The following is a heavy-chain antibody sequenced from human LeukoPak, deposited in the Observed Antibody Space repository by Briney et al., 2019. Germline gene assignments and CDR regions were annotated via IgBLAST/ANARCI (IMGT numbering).Heavy chain of an antibody. Sequence: ASVKVSCKASGYTFSNYCVHWVRQAPGQGLEWMGILNPTYYIPIYAQTFEGRVTMTRDMSTSTVYLELSTLTSDDTAVYFCAKDPRNILTGDYDDFDIWGQGTMVIVSS. CDR3: AKDPRNILTGDYDDFDI. CDR1: GYTFSNYC. CDR2: LNPTYYIP. D-gene: IGHD3-9*01. J-gene: IGHJ3*02. V-gene: IGHV1-46*01.